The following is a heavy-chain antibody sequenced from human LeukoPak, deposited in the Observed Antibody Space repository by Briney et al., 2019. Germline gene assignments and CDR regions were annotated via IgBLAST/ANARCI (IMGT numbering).Heavy chain of an antibody. D-gene: IGHD5-18*01. J-gene: IGHJ4*02. CDR3: AKDGGYSHGHDY. Sequence: QPGGSLRLSCAASGFTFSSYAVSWVRQAPGKGLERVSAISGSGGSTYYADSVKGRFTISRDNSKNTLYLQMNSLRAEDTAVYYCAKDGGYSHGHDYWGQGTLVTVSS. CDR2: ISGSGGST. V-gene: IGHV3-23*01. CDR1: GFTFSSYA.